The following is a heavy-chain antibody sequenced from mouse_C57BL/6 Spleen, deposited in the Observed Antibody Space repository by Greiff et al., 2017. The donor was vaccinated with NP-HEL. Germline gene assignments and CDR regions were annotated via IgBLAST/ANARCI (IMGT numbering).Heavy chain of an antibody. J-gene: IGHJ2*01. CDR1: GFTFSSYT. V-gene: IGHV5-9*01. D-gene: IGHD2-2*01. Sequence: EVKLVESGGGLVKPGGSLKLSCAASGFTFSSYTMSWVRQTPEKRLEWVATISGGGGNTYYPDSVKGRYTISRDNAKNTLYLQMSRLRSEDTAFYYCARTYGYDFDYWGQGTTLTVSS. CDR3: ARTYGYDFDY. CDR2: ISGGGGNT.